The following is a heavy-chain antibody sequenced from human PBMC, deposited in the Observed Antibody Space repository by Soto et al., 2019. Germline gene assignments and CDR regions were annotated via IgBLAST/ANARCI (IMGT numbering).Heavy chain of an antibody. CDR1: GFRFSSYI. CDR3: ATMNGYFEY. V-gene: IGHV3-23*01. CDR2: ITATGDRT. D-gene: IGHD3-22*01. Sequence: GGSLRLSCADSGFRFSSYIMSWVRQTPGKGLEWFAAITATGDRTYYADSVTGRFTISRDNSKKTHYLQMTSLRAEDTAMYYCATMNGYFEYWGQGTPVTVSS. J-gene: IGHJ4*02.